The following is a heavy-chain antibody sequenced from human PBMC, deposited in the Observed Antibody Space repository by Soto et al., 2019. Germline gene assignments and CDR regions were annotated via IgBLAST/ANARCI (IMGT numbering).Heavy chain of an antibody. CDR2: IYPGDSDT. V-gene: IGHV5-51*01. Sequence: GESLKISCKVSGYSFTSYWIGWVRQMPGKGLEWMGIIYPGDSDTRYSPSFQGQVTISADKSISTAYLQWSSLKASDTAMYYCATIMGRYCSGGSCYSHGMDVWGPGTTVTVSS. CDR3: ATIMGRYCSGGSCYSHGMDV. D-gene: IGHD2-15*01. J-gene: IGHJ6*02. CDR1: GYSFTSYW.